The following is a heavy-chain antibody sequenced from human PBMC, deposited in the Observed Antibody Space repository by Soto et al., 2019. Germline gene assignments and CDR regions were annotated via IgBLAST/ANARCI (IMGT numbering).Heavy chain of an antibody. CDR1: GYTFTGYY. J-gene: IGHJ6*02. CDR2: INPNSGGT. V-gene: IGHV1-2*04. CDR3: ARSRVGYYYYGMDV. D-gene: IGHD1-26*01. Sequence: ASVKVSCKASGYTFTGYYMHWVRQAPGQGLEWMGWINPNSGGTNYAQKFQGWVTMTRDTSISTAYMELSRLRSDDTAVYYCARSRVGYYYYGMDVWGQGTTVTVSS.